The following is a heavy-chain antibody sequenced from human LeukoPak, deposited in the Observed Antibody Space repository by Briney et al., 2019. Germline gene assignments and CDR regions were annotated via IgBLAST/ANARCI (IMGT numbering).Heavy chain of an antibody. CDR1: GGSLSSGGYS. J-gene: IGHJ4*02. D-gene: IGHD5-12*01. V-gene: IGHV4-30-2*01. Sequence: SETLSLTCAVSGGSLSSGGYSWSWIRQPPGKGLEWIGYIYHSGSTYYNPSLKSRVTISVDRSKNQFSLKLSSVTAADTAVYYCARGPSYEYWGQGTLVTVSS. CDR2: IYHSGST. CDR3: ARGPSYEY.